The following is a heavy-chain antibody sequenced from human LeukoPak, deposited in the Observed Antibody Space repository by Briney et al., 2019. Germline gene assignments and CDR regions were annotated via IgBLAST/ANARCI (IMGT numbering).Heavy chain of an antibody. Sequence: SETLSLICAVYGGSFRGYYWSGMRHPPGKGREGSGEINHSGSTNYNPSLKSRVTISVDTSKNQSSLTLSSVTAADTAVYYCARGVLAVWGKGTPVTVSS. J-gene: IGHJ6*04. CDR3: ARGVLAV. V-gene: IGHV4-34*01. CDR2: INHSGST. CDR1: GGSFRGYY.